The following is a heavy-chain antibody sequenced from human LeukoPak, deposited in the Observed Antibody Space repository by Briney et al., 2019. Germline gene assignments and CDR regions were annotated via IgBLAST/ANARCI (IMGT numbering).Heavy chain of an antibody. D-gene: IGHD3-3*01. V-gene: IGHV3-66*01. Sequence: GGSLRLSCAVSGFTVSNNYVSWVRQAPGKGLEWVSLIYSDGRTQYADSVKGRFTISRDNAKNSLYLQMNSLRAEDTAVYYCARGHKPGFWSGYYGPYYFDYWGQGTLVTVSS. CDR3: ARGHKPGFWSGYYGPYYFDY. CDR1: GFTVSNNY. CDR2: IYSDGRT. J-gene: IGHJ4*02.